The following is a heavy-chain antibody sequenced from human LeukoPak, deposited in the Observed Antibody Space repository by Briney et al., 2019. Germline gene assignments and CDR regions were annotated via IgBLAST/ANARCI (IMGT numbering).Heavy chain of an antibody. J-gene: IGHJ3*02. Sequence: ASVKVSCKASGYTFTSYAMHWVRQAPGQRLEWMGWINAGNGNTKYSQKFQGRVTITRDTSASTAYMELSSLRSEDTAVYYCARDVIAAAGTGAFDIWGQGTMVTVSS. CDR3: ARDVIAAAGTGAFDI. V-gene: IGHV1-3*01. CDR2: INAGNGNT. D-gene: IGHD6-13*01. CDR1: GYTFTSYA.